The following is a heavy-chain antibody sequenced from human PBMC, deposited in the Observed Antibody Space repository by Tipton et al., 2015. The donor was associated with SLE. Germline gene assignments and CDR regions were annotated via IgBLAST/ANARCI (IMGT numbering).Heavy chain of an antibody. CDR3: ARDSSSSPFDY. CDR2: IYHSGST. D-gene: IGHD6-6*01. Sequence: TLSLTCTVSGGSISSHYWSWIRQPPGKGLEWIGSIYHSGSTYYNPSLKSRVTISVDTSKNQFSLKLSSVTAADTAVYYCARDSSSSPFDYWGQGTLVTVSS. V-gene: IGHV4-39*07. CDR1: GGSISSHY. J-gene: IGHJ4*02.